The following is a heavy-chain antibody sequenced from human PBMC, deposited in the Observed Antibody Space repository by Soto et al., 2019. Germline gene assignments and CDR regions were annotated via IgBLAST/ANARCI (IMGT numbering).Heavy chain of an antibody. Sequence: GGSLRLSCAASGFTFSSYWMSWVRQAPGKGLEWVANIKQDGSEKYYVDSVKGRFTISRDNAKNSLYLQMNSLRAEDTAVYYCASEGDNIVATITRVDYWGQGTLVTVSS. V-gene: IGHV3-7*01. CDR3: ASEGDNIVATITRVDY. CDR2: IKQDGSEK. J-gene: IGHJ4*02. D-gene: IGHD5-12*01. CDR1: GFTFSSYW.